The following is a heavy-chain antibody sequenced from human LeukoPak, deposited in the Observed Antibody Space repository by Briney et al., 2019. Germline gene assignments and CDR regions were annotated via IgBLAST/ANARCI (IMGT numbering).Heavy chain of an antibody. CDR1: GFTFSSYW. V-gene: IGHV3-74*01. J-gene: IGHJ4*02. Sequence: GGSLRLSCAASGFTFSSYWMHWVRQAPGKGLVWVSRINSDGSSTSYADSVKGRFTISRDNAKNTLYLQMNSLRAEDTAVYYCAKGAIGWELLRLLNFDYWGQGTLVTVSS. D-gene: IGHD1-26*01. CDR2: INSDGSST. CDR3: AKGAIGWELLRLLNFDY.